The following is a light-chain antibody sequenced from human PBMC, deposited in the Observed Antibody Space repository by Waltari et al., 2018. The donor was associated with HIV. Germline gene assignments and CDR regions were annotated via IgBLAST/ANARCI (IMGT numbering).Light chain of an antibody. J-gene: IGLJ2*01. CDR1: SSDVGGYNS. CDR3: SSYTSSSTVV. V-gene: IGLV2-14*01. CDR2: DVS. Sequence: QSALTQPASVSGSPGQSITISCTGTSSDVGGYNSVSWYQQHPGKAPTLMIFDVSNRTSGVSNRFSGSKSGNTASLTISGLQAEDEADYYCSSYTSSSTVVFGGGTKVTVL.